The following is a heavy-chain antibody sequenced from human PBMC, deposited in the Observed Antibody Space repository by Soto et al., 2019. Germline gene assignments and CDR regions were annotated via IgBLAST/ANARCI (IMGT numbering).Heavy chain of an antibody. CDR3: ASIEPPNVYGDYPIDY. J-gene: IGHJ4*02. CDR1: GFTFSSYS. Sequence: GGSLRLSCAASGFTFSSYSMNWVRQAPGKGLEWVSSISSSSSYIYYADSVKGRFTISRDNAKNSLYLQMNSLRAEDTAVYYCASIEPPNVYGDYPIDYWGQGTLVTVSS. V-gene: IGHV3-21*01. D-gene: IGHD4-17*01. CDR2: ISSSSSYI.